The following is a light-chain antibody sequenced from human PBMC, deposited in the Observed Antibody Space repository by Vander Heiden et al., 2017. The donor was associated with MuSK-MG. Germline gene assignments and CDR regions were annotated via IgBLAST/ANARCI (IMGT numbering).Light chain of an antibody. CDR1: QSISSY. CDR2: AAS. V-gene: IGKV1-39*01. J-gene: IGKJ2*01. CDR3: QQSYSTPRVT. Sequence: DIQMTQPPASLSAPVGDRDTIPCRASQSISSYLNWYQQKPGKAPKLLIYAASSLQSGVPSRFSGSGSGTDFTLTISSLQPEDFATYYCQQSYSTPRVTFGQGTKLEIK.